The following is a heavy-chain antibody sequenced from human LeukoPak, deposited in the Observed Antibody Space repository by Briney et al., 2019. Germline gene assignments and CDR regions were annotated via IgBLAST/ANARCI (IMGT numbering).Heavy chain of an antibody. CDR2: INPSGGST. J-gene: IGHJ6*03. D-gene: IGHD1-26*01. V-gene: IGHV1-46*01. CDR3: AREVKWVGNYYYYYMDV. Sequence: ASVKVSCKASGYTFTSYHMHWVRQAPGQGLEWMGIINPSGGSTNYAQKLQGRVTMTTDTSTSTAYMELRSLRSDDTAVYYCAREVKWVGNYYYYYMDVWGKGTTVTISS. CDR1: GYTFTSYH.